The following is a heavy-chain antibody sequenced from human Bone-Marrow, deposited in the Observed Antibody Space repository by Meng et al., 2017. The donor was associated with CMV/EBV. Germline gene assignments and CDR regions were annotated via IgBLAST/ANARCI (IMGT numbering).Heavy chain of an antibody. CDR3: ARGGSSIPYYYYGMDV. CDR1: GGSISSYY. J-gene: IGHJ6*02. CDR2: IYTSGST. Sequence: SGGSISSYYWSWIRQPAGKGLEWIGRIYTSGSTNYNPSLKSRVTMSVDTSKNQFSLKLSSVTAADTAVYYCARGGSSIPYYYYGMDVWGQGTTVTVSS. V-gene: IGHV4-4*07. D-gene: IGHD6-13*01.